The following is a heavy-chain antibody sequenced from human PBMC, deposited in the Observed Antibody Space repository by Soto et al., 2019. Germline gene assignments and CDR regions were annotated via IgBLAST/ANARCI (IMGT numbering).Heavy chain of an antibody. CDR2: IWYDGSNK. V-gene: IGHV3-33*01. Sequence: PGGSLRLSCAASGFTFSSYGMHWVRQAPGKGLEWVAVIWYDGSNKYYADSVKGRFTISRDNSKNTLYLQMNSLRAEDTAVYYCARDGDLTGYLGARGYYYYYGMDVWGQGTTVTVS. CDR3: ARDGDLTGYLGARGYYYYYGMDV. D-gene: IGHD3-9*01. CDR1: GFTFSSYG. J-gene: IGHJ6*02.